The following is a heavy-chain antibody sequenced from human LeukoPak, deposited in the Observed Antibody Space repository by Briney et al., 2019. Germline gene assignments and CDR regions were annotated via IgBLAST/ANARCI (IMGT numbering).Heavy chain of an antibody. CDR3: VREDTPATANY. Sequence: QAGGSLRLSCAASGFNFANHAMSWVRQTPGKGPEWVSAISGGGDITYYADSVTGRFTISRDNSKDTLFLQMHSLRPGDTAVYYCVREDTPATANYWGQGTLVAISS. CDR1: GFNFANHA. J-gene: IGHJ4*02. V-gene: IGHV3-23*01. CDR2: ISGGGDIT. D-gene: IGHD2-21*02.